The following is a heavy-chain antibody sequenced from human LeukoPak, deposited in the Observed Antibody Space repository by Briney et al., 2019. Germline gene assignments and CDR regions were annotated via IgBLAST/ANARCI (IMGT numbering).Heavy chain of an antibody. CDR3: AKMSGYTSGWIDY. V-gene: IGHV3-9*01. CDR2: ISWNSGKI. Sequence: GGSLRLSCSASGFTFDDFAIHWVRQPPGKGLEWVSGISWNSGKIAYVDSVKGRFTISRDNAKRSVYLRMNSLGVEDTAMYYCAKMSGYTSGWIDYWGQGTQVTVSS. J-gene: IGHJ4*02. CDR1: GFTFDDFA. D-gene: IGHD6-25*01.